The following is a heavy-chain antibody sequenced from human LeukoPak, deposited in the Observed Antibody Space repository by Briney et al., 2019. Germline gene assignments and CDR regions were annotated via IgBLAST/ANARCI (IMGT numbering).Heavy chain of an antibody. CDR1: GFTLSSYG. CDR2: IKQDGSEK. CDR3: ARGDSSMDY. D-gene: IGHD2-21*02. J-gene: IGHJ4*02. Sequence: GRSLRLSCAASGFTLSSYGMHWVRQAPGKGLEWVANIKQDGSEKYYVDSVKGRFTISRDNAKNSLYLQMNSLRAEDTAVYYCARGDSSMDYWGQGTLVTVSS. V-gene: IGHV3-7*01.